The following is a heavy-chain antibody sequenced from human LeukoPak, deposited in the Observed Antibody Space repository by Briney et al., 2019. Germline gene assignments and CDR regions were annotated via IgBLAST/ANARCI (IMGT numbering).Heavy chain of an antibody. CDR2: IRYDGSNK. V-gene: IGHV3-30*02. CDR3: AKDRGSSYYFDY. J-gene: IGHJ4*02. D-gene: IGHD6-13*01. Sequence: GGSLRLSCAASGFTFSSYGMHWVRQAPGKGLEWVAFIRYDGSNKYYADSVKGRFTISRDNSKNTLYLQMNSLRAEDTAVYYCAKDRGSSYYFDYWGQGTQVTVSS. CDR1: GFTFSSYG.